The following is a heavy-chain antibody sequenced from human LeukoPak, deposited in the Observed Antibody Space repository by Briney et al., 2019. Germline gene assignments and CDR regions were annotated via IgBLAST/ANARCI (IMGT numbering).Heavy chain of an antibody. CDR3: ARPLDYSDYHDDAFDI. D-gene: IGHD4-11*01. CDR1: GGSISSGSYY. CDR2: IYTSGST. V-gene: IGHV4-61*02. J-gene: IGHJ3*02. Sequence: PSETLSLTCTVSGGSISSGSYYWSWIRQPAGKGLEWIGRIYTSGSTNYNPSLKSRVTISVDTSKNQFSLKLSSVTAADTAVYYCARPLDYSDYHDDAFDIWGQGTMVTVSS.